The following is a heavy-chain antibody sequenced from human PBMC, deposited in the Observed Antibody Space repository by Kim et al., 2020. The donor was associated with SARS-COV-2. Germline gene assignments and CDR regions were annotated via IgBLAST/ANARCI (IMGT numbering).Heavy chain of an antibody. CDR1: GGSISSSNW. Sequence: SETLSLTCAVSGGSISSSNWWSWVRQPPGKGLEWIGEIYHSGSTNYNPSLKSRVTISVDKSKNQFSLKLSSVTAADTAVYYCAREGGIVVVPAAGGFDYWGQGTLVTVSS. J-gene: IGHJ4*02. D-gene: IGHD2-2*01. CDR3: AREGGIVVVPAAGGFDY. CDR2: IYHSGST. V-gene: IGHV4-4*02.